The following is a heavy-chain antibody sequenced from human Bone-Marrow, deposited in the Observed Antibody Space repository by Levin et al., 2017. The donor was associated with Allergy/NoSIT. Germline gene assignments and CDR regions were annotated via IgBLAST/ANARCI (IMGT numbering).Heavy chain of an antibody. D-gene: IGHD2-15*01. Sequence: GGSLRLSCAASGFTFSSYGMHWVRQAPGKGLEWVAVIWYDGSNKYYADSVKGRFTISRDNSKNTLYLQMNSLRAEDTAVYYCARDPSVPGLPDYWGQGTLVTVSS. CDR1: GFTFSSYG. CDR3: ARDPSVPGLPDY. J-gene: IGHJ4*02. CDR2: IWYDGSNK. V-gene: IGHV3-33*01.